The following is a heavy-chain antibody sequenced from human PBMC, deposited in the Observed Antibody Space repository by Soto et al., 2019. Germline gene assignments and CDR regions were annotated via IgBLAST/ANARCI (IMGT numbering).Heavy chain of an antibody. CDR3: ARLEGGGYTYGQTLDY. J-gene: IGHJ4*02. CDR2: IYYSGST. Sequence: QLQLQESGPGLVKPSETLSLTCTVSGGSISSTTYFWAWIRQPPGKGLEWIGTIYYSGSTYYNPYLKSRVIISVDTSNNHFSLKLSSVTAADTAVYYCARLEGGGYTYGQTLDYWGQGTLVTVSS. D-gene: IGHD5-18*01. CDR1: GGSISSTTYF. V-gene: IGHV4-39*01.